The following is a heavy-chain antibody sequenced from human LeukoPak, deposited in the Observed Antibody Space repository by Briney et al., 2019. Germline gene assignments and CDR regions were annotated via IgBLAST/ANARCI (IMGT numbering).Heavy chain of an antibody. D-gene: IGHD5-18*01. CDR3: AREGENNYGYDY. CDR1: SGSISNFY. Sequence: SETLSLTCSVSSGSISNFYWTWIRQPAGKGLEWIGRIHTSGTTYYNPSLMGRVTMSVDTSKNHFSLKLSSVTAADTAVYYCAREGENNYGYDYWGQGTLVTVSS. V-gene: IGHV4-4*07. J-gene: IGHJ4*02. CDR2: IHTSGTT.